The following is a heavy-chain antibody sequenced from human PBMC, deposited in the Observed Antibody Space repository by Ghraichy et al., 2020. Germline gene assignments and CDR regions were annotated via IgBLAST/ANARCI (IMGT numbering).Heavy chain of an antibody. CDR3: ARLAKQWLVIGEAFDI. V-gene: IGHV4-39*01. Sequence: SETLSLTCTVSGGSISSSSYYWGWIRQPPGKGLEWIGSIYYSGSTYYNPSLKSRVTISVDTSKNQFSLKLSSVTAADTAVYYCARLAKQWLVIGEAFDIWGQGTMVTVSS. CDR2: IYYSGST. D-gene: IGHD6-19*01. CDR1: GGSISSSSYY. J-gene: IGHJ3*02.